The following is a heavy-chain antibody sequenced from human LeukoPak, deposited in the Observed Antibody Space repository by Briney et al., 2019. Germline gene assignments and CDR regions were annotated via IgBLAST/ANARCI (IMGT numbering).Heavy chain of an antibody. D-gene: IGHD5-18*01. J-gene: IGHJ3*02. Sequence: SETLSLTCTVSGGSISSYYWSWIRQPPGKGLEWIGYIYYSGSTNYNPSLKSRVTISVDTSKNQFSLKLSSVTAADTAVYYCARESPTAMDRGAFDIWGQGTMVTVSS. V-gene: IGHV4-59*01. CDR1: GGSISSYY. CDR3: ARESPTAMDRGAFDI. CDR2: IYYSGST.